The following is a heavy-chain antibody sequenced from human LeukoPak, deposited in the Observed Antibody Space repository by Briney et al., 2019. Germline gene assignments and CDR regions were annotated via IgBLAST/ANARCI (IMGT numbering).Heavy chain of an antibody. CDR3: ARDVWWLSYFDY. CDR2: ISYDASNK. J-gene: IGHJ4*02. Sequence: PGRSLRLSCAASGFTFSSYAMHWVRQAPGKGLEWVAVISYDASNKYYADSVKGRFTISRDNSKNTLYLQMNSLRAEDTAVYYCARDVWWLSYFDYWGQGTLVTVSS. V-gene: IGHV3-30-3*01. D-gene: IGHD5-12*01. CDR1: GFTFSSYA.